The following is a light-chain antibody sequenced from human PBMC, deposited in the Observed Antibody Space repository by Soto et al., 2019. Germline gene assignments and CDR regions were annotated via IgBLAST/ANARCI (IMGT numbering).Light chain of an antibody. CDR1: SSDVGSYNL. CDR2: EVS. V-gene: IGLV2-23*02. J-gene: IGLJ2*01. CDR3: CSYAGYMV. Sequence: QSALTQPASVSGSPGQSITISCTGTSSDVGSYNLVSWYQQHPGKAPKLMIYEVSKRPSGVSDRFSGSKSGNTASLTISGLQAEDEGDYYCCSYAGYMVFGGGTKVTVL.